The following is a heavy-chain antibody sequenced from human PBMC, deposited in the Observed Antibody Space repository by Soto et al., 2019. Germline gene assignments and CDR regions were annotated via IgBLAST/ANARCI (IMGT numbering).Heavy chain of an antibody. D-gene: IGHD4-4*01. CDR1: GGSISSGGYY. J-gene: IGHJ5*02. CDR2: IYYSGST. CDR3: AGSYSNYRENWFDP. V-gene: IGHV4-31*03. Sequence: QVQLQESGPGLVKPSQTLSLTCTVSGGSISSGGYYWSWIRQHPGKGLEWIGYIYYSGSTYYNPSLKSRVTISLDTSKNQFSLKLSSVTAADTAVYYCAGSYSNYRENWFDPWGQGTLVTVSS.